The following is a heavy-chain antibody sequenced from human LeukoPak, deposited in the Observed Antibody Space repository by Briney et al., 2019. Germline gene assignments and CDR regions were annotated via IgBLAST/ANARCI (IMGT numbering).Heavy chain of an antibody. D-gene: IGHD6-13*01. J-gene: IGHJ4*02. CDR1: GYTLTELS. V-gene: IGHV1-24*01. CDR2: FDPEDGET. CDR3: ATGLAGSSKDY. Sequence: ASVKVSCKVSGYTLTELSMHWVRQAPGEGLEWMGGFDPEDGETIYAQKFQGRVTMTEDTSTDTAYMELNSLISEDTAVYYCATGLAGSSKDYWGQGTLVTVSS.